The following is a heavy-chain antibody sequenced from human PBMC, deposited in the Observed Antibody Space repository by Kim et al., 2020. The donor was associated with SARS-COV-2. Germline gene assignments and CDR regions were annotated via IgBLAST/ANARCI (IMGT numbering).Heavy chain of an antibody. CDR3: ARRGLSNYHGWFDP. J-gene: IGHJ5*02. Sequence: GESLKISCKASDYNFANYWIGWVRQRPGKGLEWMGIIYPDDSDARYSPSFQDQVTMSVDKSISTAYLQWRSPKASDTAMYYCARRGLSNYHGWFDPWGQGTLVTVSS. D-gene: IGHD4-4*01. CDR1: DYNFANYW. CDR2: IYPDDSDA. V-gene: IGHV5-51*01.